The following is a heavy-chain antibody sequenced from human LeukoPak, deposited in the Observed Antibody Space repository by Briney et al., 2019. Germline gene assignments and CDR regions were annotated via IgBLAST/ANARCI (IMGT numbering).Heavy chain of an antibody. D-gene: IGHD5-18*01. V-gene: IGHV3-49*04. Sequence: GGSLRLSCTGSGFTFGDHAMSWVRQAPGKGLEWVGFIRSKAYRGTTEYAASVKGRSTISRDDSASIAYLQVNSLRTEDTAVYYCARGPIQLWIHNAMDVWGQGTTVTVSS. J-gene: IGHJ6*02. CDR1: GFTFGDHA. CDR3: ARGPIQLWIHNAMDV. CDR2: IRSKAYRGTT.